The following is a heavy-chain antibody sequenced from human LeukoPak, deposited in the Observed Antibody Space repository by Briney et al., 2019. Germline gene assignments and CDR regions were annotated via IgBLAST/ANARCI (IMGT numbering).Heavy chain of an antibody. CDR3: ARDAFDI. Sequence: PSQTLSLTCTVSGGSISSSSYYWNWIRQPAGKGLEWIGRIYTSGSTNYNPSLKGRVTISVDTSKNQFTLKLSSVTAADTAVYYCARDAFDIWGQGTMVTVSS. J-gene: IGHJ3*02. V-gene: IGHV4-61*02. CDR2: IYTSGST. CDR1: GGSISSSSYY.